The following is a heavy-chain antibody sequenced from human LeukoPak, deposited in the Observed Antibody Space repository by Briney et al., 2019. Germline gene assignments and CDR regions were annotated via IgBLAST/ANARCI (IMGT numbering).Heavy chain of an antibody. J-gene: IGHJ5*02. Sequence: GGSLRLSCAASGFTFSTYGMHWVRQAPGKGLEWVAFIRYDGSNKYYADPVKGRFTISRDNSKNTLYLQMNSLRAEDTAVYFCARQSGGPYNWFDPWGQGTLVTVSS. CDR3: ARQSGGPYNWFDP. CDR1: GFTFSTYG. V-gene: IGHV3-30*02. CDR2: IRYDGSNK. D-gene: IGHD2-15*01.